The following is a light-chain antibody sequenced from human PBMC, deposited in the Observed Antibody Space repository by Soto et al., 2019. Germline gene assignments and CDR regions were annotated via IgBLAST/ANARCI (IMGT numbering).Light chain of an antibody. CDR2: GAS. V-gene: IGKV3-15*01. Sequence: EIVMTQSPATLSVSPGERATLSCRASQSVNNKVAWYQQKPGQAPRLLIYGASTRATGIPARFSGSGSGTEFTLTISSLQSEDFAVYYCQQYNNWPPWTFGHGTKVEI. CDR1: QSVNNK. J-gene: IGKJ1*01. CDR3: QQYNNWPPWT.